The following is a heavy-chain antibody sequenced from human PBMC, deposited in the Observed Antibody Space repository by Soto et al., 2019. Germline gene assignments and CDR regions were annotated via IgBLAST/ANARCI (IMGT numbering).Heavy chain of an antibody. Sequence: PSETLSLTCTVSGDSITSSSYYWGWIRQPPGKGLEWIGSIYYSGFTYYNPSLKSRVTISVDTSKNQFSLKLNSVTAADTAVYYCARHVGAMVRGILNTRRFVSYYGVDVWDQGTTVTAS. CDR2: IYYSGFT. V-gene: IGHV4-39*01. D-gene: IGHD3-10*01. J-gene: IGHJ6*02. CDR1: GDSITSSSYY. CDR3: ARHVGAMVRGILNTRRFVSYYGVDV.